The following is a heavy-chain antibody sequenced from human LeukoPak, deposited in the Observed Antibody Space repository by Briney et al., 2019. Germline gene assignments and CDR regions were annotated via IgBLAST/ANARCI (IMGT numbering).Heavy chain of an antibody. CDR3: AREASLAYCGGDCYSYNWFDP. J-gene: IGHJ5*02. Sequence: SETLSLTCTVAGGSISSYYWSWIRQPPGKGLEWIGYIYYSGSTNYNPSLKSRVTISVDTSKNQFSLKLSSVTAADTAVYYCAREASLAYCGGDCYSYNWFDPWGQGTLVTVSP. CDR2: IYYSGST. CDR1: GGSISSYY. D-gene: IGHD2-21*02. V-gene: IGHV4-59*01.